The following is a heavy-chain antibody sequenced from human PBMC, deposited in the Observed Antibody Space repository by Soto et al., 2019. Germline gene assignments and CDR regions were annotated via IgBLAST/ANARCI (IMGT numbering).Heavy chain of an antibody. D-gene: IGHD5-18*01. Sequence: QVQLVQSGAEVKEPGSSVKVSCKASGGTFNSDTINWVRQAPGQGLEWMGRINSILGISNYAQEFQGRIAITADKSTNSGYMELSSLRSEDTAVYYCARGPVRGMGGYSRGQGTLVTVSS. CDR3: ARGPVRGMGGYS. CDR1: GGTFNSDT. CDR2: INSILGIS. J-gene: IGHJ4*02. V-gene: IGHV1-69*02.